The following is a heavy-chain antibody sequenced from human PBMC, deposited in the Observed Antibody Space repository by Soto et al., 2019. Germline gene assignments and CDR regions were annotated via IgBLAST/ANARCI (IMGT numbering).Heavy chain of an antibody. J-gene: IGHJ4*02. CDR3: TTEEWYYFPS. D-gene: IGHD3-3*01. CDR1: GFTFSVQW. Sequence: PGGSLRLSCAASGFTFSVQWMSWVRQAPGKGLEWVATINQDVSERYYVDSVKGRFSISRDNAKNSLYLQMISLRAEDTAVYYCTTEEWYYFPSWGQGTLVTVSS. V-gene: IGHV3-7*03. CDR2: INQDVSER.